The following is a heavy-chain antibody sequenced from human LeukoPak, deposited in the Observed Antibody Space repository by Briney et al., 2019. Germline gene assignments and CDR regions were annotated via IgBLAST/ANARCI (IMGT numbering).Heavy chain of an antibody. CDR3: AKDIGLRYSYGLYYFDY. CDR2: XXGNSGSI. CDR1: GFIFYDYA. V-gene: IGHV3-9*01. Sequence: PGGSLRLSCAASGFIFYDYAMHWXRHAPGKGLEXVXGXXGNSGSIGYADSVKGRFTISRDNAKNSLYLTMNSVRAEDTGLYYCAKDIGLRYSYGLYYFDYWGQGTLVTVSS. J-gene: IGHJ4*02. D-gene: IGHD5-18*01.